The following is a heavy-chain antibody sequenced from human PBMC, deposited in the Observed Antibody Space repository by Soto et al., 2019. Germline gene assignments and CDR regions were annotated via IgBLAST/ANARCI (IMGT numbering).Heavy chain of an antibody. CDR1: GGSFSGYY. J-gene: IGHJ6*03. D-gene: IGHD3-16*01. CDR2: INHSGST. Sequence: PSETLSLTCAVYGGSFSGYYWSWIRQPPGKGLEWIGEINHSGSTNYNPSLKSRVTISVDTSKNQFSLKLSSVTAADTAVYYCARDYDPIRETARGYYYMDVWGKGTTVTVSS. V-gene: IGHV4-34*01. CDR3: ARDYDPIRETARGYYYMDV.